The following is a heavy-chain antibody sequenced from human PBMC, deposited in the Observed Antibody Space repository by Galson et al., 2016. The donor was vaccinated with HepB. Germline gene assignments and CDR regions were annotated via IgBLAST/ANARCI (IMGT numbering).Heavy chain of an antibody. Sequence: SVKVSCKASDYTLTSYGITWVRQAPGQGLEWMGWISAYNDKTNYAQKLKGRVTMTTDTSTNTAYMELRSLRSDDTAVYYCARVRDSSGWYQIRYFDPWGRGTLVTVSS. V-gene: IGHV1-18*01. CDR2: ISAYNDKT. CDR1: DYTLTSYG. J-gene: IGHJ2*01. CDR3: ARVRDSSGWYQIRYFDP. D-gene: IGHD6-19*01.